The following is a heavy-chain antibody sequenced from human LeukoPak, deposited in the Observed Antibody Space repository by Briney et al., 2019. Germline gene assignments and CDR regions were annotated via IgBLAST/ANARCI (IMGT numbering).Heavy chain of an antibody. Sequence: SETLSLTCTVSGGSIASSSYYWGWIREPPEKGLEGIERMYYSGSTYYNPSLKRRVTIAGHTSKNQFSLKLRSVTAGDTAVYYRAAEYCGQSGAFDIGGQGTM. V-gene: IGHV4-39*01. D-gene: IGHD2-21*01. CDR3: AAEYCGQSGAFDI. CDR1: GGSIASSSYY. J-gene: IGHJ3*02. CDR2: MYYSGST.